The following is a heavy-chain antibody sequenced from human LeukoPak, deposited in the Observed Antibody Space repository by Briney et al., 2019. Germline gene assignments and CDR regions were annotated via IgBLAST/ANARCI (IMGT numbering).Heavy chain of an antibody. Sequence: GGSLRLSCAASGFTFSSYSMNWVRHAPGKGLEWVSSISSSSSYIYYADSVKGRFTISRDNAKNSLYLQMNSLRAEDTAVYYCARERGNSGYAVDYWGQGTLVTVSS. CDR2: ISSSSSYI. V-gene: IGHV3-21*04. J-gene: IGHJ4*02. D-gene: IGHD5-12*01. CDR3: ARERGNSGYAVDY. CDR1: GFTFSSYS.